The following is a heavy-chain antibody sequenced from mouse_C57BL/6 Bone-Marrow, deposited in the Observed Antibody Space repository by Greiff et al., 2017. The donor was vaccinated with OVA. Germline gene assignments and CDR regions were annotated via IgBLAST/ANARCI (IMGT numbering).Heavy chain of an antibody. CDR2: INPSTGGT. CDR3: ARYSGTGFDY. CDR1: GYSFTGYY. Sequence: EVQGVESGPELVKPGASVKISCKASGYSFTGYYMNWVKQSPEKSLEWIGEINPSTGGTTYNQKFKAKATLTVDKSSSTAYMQLKSLTSEDSAVYCCARYSGTGFDYWGQGTTLTVSS. V-gene: IGHV1-42*01. J-gene: IGHJ2*01. D-gene: IGHD3-1*01.